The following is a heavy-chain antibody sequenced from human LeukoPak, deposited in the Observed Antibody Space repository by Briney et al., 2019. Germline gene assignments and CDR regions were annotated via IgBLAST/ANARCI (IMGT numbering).Heavy chain of an antibody. CDR3: ARHEYSSSSWWYFDL. CDR1: TFSSYA. Sequence: TFSSYAMSWVRQPPGKGLEWIGSIYYSGSTYYNPSLKSRVTISVDTSKNQFSLKLSSVTAADTAVYYCARHEYSSSSWWYFDLWGRGTLVTVSS. J-gene: IGHJ2*01. V-gene: IGHV4-39*01. CDR2: IYYSGST. D-gene: IGHD6-6*01.